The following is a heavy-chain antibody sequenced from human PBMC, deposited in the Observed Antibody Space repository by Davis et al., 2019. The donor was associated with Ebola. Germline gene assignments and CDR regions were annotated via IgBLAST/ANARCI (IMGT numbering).Heavy chain of an antibody. CDR3: ARRGYYYGSGSMDV. V-gene: IGHV4-4*02. Sequence: SETLSLTCAVPGGSISSSNWWSWVRQPPGKGLEWIGEIYHSGSTNYNPSLKSRVTISVDKSKNQFSLKLSSVTAADTAVYYCARRGYYYGSGSMDVWGQGTTVTVSS. J-gene: IGHJ6*02. CDR1: GGSISSSNW. CDR2: IYHSGST. D-gene: IGHD3-10*01.